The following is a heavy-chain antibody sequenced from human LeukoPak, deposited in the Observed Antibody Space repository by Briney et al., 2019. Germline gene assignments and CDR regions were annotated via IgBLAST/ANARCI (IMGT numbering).Heavy chain of an antibody. CDR1: GYTLTELS. V-gene: IGHV1-24*01. CDR2: FDPEDGET. D-gene: IGHD2/OR15-2a*01. CDR3: ARRVISRVYYYYGMDV. J-gene: IGHJ6*02. Sequence: ASVKVSCKVSGYTLTELSMHWVRQAPGKGLEWMGGFDPEDGETIYAQKFQGRVTITADESTSTVYMELSSLRSEDTAVYYCARRVISRVYYYYGMDVWGQGTTVTVSS.